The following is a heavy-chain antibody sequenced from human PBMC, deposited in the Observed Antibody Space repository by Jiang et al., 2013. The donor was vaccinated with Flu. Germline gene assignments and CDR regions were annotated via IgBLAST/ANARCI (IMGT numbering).Heavy chain of an antibody. Sequence: PGLVKPSETLSLTCTVSGGSISSSSYYWGWIRQPPGKGLEWIGSIYYSGSTYYNPSLKSRVTISVDTSKNQFSLKLSSVTAADTAVYYCARRFGLDAFDIWGQGTMVTVSS. D-gene: IGHD3-16*01. J-gene: IGHJ3*02. CDR1: GGSISSSSYY. CDR3: ARRFGLDAFDI. V-gene: IGHV4-39*01. CDR2: IYYSGST.